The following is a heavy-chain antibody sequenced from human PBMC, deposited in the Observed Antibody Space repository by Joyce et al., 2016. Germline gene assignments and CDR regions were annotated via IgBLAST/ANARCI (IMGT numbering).Heavy chain of an antibody. CDR3: ATSRVATFWFDP. J-gene: IGHJ5*02. V-gene: IGHV4-4*09. D-gene: IGHD5-12*01. CDR1: SVSINNYY. CDR2: IYSSGRT. Sequence: QVQLQESGPGLVKPSETLSLTCTVSSVSINNYYWSWIRQHPGKGLEWIGYIYSSGRTRYNPSCKSRVTILVDTSKNQFSLKMNSVTAADTAVYFGATSRVATFWFDPWGQGTLVTVSS.